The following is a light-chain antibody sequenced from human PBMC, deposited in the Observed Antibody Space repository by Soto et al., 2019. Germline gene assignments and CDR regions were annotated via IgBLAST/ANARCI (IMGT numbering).Light chain of an antibody. J-gene: IGKJ3*01. V-gene: IGKV1-13*02. CDR3: QQFNSYPFT. CDR2: DAS. CDR1: QGISSA. Sequence: AIQLTQSPSSLSASVGDRVTITCRASQGISSALAWYQQKPGKAPKLLIYDASSLESGVPSRFSGSGSGTDVTLTISSLQPEDCATYYCQQFNSYPFTFGPGTKVDIK.